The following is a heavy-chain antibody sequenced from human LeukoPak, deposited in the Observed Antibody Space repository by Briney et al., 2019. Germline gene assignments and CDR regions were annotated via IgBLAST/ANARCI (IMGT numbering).Heavy chain of an antibody. CDR2: IDNAGSIT. V-gene: IGHV3-74*03. J-gene: IGHJ4*02. D-gene: IGHD3-22*01. CDR3: VRSAFHAGSGNYYDY. Sequence: GGSLRLSRAASGFTFSNYWIHWVRQAPGKGLVWVSRIDNAGSITTYADSVKGRFTISRDNAENTLYLQMNSLRVEDTAVYYCVRSAFHAGSGNYYDYWGQGTLVTVSS. CDR1: GFTFSNYW.